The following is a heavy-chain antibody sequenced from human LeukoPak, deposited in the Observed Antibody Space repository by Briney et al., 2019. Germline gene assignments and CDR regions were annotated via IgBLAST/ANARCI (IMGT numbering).Heavy chain of an antibody. CDR1: GFTFSSYG. J-gene: IGHJ4*02. V-gene: IGHV3-30*18. D-gene: IGHD5-12*01. Sequence: PGRSLRLSCVASGFTFSSYGMHWVRQAPGKGLEWVAVISYDGSNEYYADSVKGRFTISRDNSKNTLYLQMNSLRAEDTAVYYCAKDQSRYSGYSTFDYWGQGTLVTVSS. CDR2: ISYDGSNE. CDR3: AKDQSRYSGYSTFDY.